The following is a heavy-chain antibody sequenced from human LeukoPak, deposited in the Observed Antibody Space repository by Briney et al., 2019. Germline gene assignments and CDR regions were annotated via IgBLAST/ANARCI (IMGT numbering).Heavy chain of an antibody. J-gene: IGHJ4*02. V-gene: IGHV3-21*01. CDR1: GFTFSSYA. Sequence: GGSLRLSCAASGFTFSSYAMSWVRQAPGEGLEWVSSISRSSTYISYADSVKGRFTISRDNAKNSLYLQMNSLRAEDTAVYYCARLETTPYYFDYWGQGTLVTVSS. CDR3: ARLETTPYYFDY. CDR2: ISRSSTYI. D-gene: IGHD1-1*01.